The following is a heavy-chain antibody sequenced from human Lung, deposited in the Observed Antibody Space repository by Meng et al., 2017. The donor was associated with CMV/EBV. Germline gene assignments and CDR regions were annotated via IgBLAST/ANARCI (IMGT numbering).Heavy chain of an antibody. D-gene: IGHD2-15*01. CDR1: GFSVSNKY. Sequence: GEXXKISCAASGFSVSNKYLALVRQAPGEGLEWVSVIYNDGDTHYTNSVKGRFTISRDSSKNTVFLQMNSLRADDTAVYYCARVGYPIGGYFDPWGQGTLVTVSS. V-gene: IGHV3-53*01. CDR3: ARVGYPIGGYFDP. CDR2: IYNDGDT. J-gene: IGHJ5*02.